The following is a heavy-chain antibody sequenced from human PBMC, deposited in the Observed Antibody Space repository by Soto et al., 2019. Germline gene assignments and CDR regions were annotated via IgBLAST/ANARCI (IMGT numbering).Heavy chain of an antibody. J-gene: IGHJ4*02. CDR2: IYHTGTT. CDR3: ARDFAYFDS. Sequence: PSETLSLTCAVSGDSIIGIYHWAWIRQSPGRGLEWIASIYHTGTTYYNPSLKSRVSISMDTSKNQFSLNLDSVTAADTAVYFCARDFAYFDSWGQGTLVTVSS. D-gene: IGHD3-3*01. CDR1: GDSIIGIYH. V-gene: IGHV4-38-2*01.